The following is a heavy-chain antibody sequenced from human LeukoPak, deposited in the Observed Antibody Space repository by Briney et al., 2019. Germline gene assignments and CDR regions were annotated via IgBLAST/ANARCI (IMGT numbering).Heavy chain of an antibody. Sequence: GGSLRLSCAASGFSLSNHGMHWVRQAPGKGLEWVGFIRSKAYGGTTEYAASVKGRFTISRDDSKSIAYLQMNSLKTEDTAVYYCTTKFAYGDERNYWGQGTLVTVSS. J-gene: IGHJ4*02. CDR1: GFSLSNHG. D-gene: IGHD4-17*01. CDR3: TTKFAYGDERNY. CDR2: IRSKAYGGTT. V-gene: IGHV3-49*04.